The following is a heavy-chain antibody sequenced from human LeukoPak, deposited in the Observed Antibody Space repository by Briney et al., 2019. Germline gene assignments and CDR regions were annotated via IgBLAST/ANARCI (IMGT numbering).Heavy chain of an antibody. CDR1: GYTLTELS. Sequence: GASVKVSCKVSGYTLTELSMHWVRQAPGKGLEWMGGFDPEDGETIYAQKFQGRVTMTEDTSTDTTYMELSSLRSEDTAVYYCATVCAAVAGYYFDYWGQGTLVTVSS. CDR3: ATVCAAVAGYYFDY. J-gene: IGHJ4*02. CDR2: FDPEDGET. V-gene: IGHV1-24*01. D-gene: IGHD6-19*01.